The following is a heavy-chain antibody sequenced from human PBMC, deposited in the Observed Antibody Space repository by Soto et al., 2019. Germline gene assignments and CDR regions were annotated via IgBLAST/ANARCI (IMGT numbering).Heavy chain of an antibody. V-gene: IGHV3-23*01. Sequence: EVQLLESGGGLVQPGGSLRLSCAASGFTFSGYAMSWVRQAPGKGLEWVSTIGTSGSNSYYPYSVKGRFTISRDNSKNTLYLQMNSLRAEDTAVYYCAKRAVVGAARYFDYWGLGTLVTVSS. D-gene: IGHD2-15*01. CDR1: GFTFSGYA. CDR3: AKRAVVGAARYFDY. J-gene: IGHJ4*02. CDR2: IGTSGSNS.